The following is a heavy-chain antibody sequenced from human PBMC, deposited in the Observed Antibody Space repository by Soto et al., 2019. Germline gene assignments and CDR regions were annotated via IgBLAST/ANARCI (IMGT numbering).Heavy chain of an antibody. CDR2: IYFRGNT. J-gene: IGHJ5*02. CDR1: GDSISRIDYY. CDR3: ARVNRQQLVQCNWFDP. Sequence: SETLSLTCSVSGDSISRIDYYWTWIRQHPERGLEWIGNIYFRGNTYYSPSLESRLTISVDTSKNQFSLKLTSVTAADTAVYYCARVNRQQLVQCNWFDPWGQGTLVTVSS. V-gene: IGHV4-31*03. D-gene: IGHD6-13*01.